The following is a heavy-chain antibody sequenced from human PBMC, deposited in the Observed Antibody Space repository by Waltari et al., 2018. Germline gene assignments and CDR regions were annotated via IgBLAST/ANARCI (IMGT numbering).Heavy chain of an antibody. J-gene: IGHJ3*01. CDR2: ISYNGAT. CDR3: ATYIGASVGTAAFDV. CDR1: GASITSTKHY. V-gene: IGHV4-39*02. D-gene: IGHD5-12*01. Sequence: QLQLQESGPGLVKPSETLSFTCSVSGASITSTKHYWGWIRQPPGQGLEWIATISYNGATYSSPSLRGRVTVSRDTSMNYVSLKLGSVTAADTAVYYCATYIGASVGTAAFDVWGQGTMVTVSS.